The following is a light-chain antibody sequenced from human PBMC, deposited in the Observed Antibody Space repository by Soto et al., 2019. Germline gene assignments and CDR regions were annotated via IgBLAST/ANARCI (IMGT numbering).Light chain of an antibody. CDR3: EQYGSSPYT. J-gene: IGKJ2*01. CDR1: QSVSSSY. V-gene: IGKV3-20*01. CDR2: GAS. Sequence: EIVLTQSPGTLSLSPGARATLSCRASQSVSSSYLAWYQQKPGQAPRLLIYGASSRATGIPDRFSGSGSGRDLTLTISRLEPEDFAVDYCEQYGSSPYTFGQGTKVEIK.